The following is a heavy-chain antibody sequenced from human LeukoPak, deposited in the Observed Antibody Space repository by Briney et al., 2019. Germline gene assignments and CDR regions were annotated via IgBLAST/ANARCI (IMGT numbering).Heavy chain of an antibody. J-gene: IGHJ4*02. D-gene: IGHD3-10*01. CDR1: GFTFSSYA. V-gene: IGHV3-23*01. CDR2: ISGSGGST. CDR3: AKVGGYYYGSGSYADY. Sequence: AGGSLRLSCAASGFTFSSYAMSWVRQAPGKGLEWVSAISGSGGSTYYADSVKGRFTISRDNSKNTLYLQMNSLRAEDTAVYYCAKVGGYYYGSGSYADYWGQGTLVTVSS.